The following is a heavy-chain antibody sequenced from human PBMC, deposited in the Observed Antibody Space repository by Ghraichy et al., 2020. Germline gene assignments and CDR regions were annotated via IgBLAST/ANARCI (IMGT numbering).Heavy chain of an antibody. CDR2: IHHSGTT. CDR3: ARLGGSGTNPPYDK. D-gene: IGHD3-10*01. CDR1: GGSINSDY. V-gene: IGHV4-59*01. J-gene: IGHJ4*02. Sequence: SETLSLTCTVSGGSINSDYWSWIRQPPGKGLEQIGYIHHSGTTIYNPSLQSRVTITVDTSKNQFSLNLRSVTAADTAVYYCARLGGSGTNPPYDKWGPGILVTVSS.